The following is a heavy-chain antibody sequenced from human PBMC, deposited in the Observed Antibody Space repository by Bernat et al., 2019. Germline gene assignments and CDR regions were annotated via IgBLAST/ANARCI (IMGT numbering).Heavy chain of an antibody. CDR1: GFTFSSYW. J-gene: IGHJ3*02. V-gene: IGHV3-7*01. CDR3: ARDRERWLQGAFDI. Sequence: EVQLVESGGGLVQPGGSLRLSCAASGFTFSSYWMSWVRQAPGKWLEWVANIKQDGSEKYYVDSVKGRFTISRDNAKNSLYLQMNSLRAEDTAVYYCARDRERWLQGAFDIWGQGTMVTVSS. D-gene: IGHD5-24*01. CDR2: IKQDGSEK.